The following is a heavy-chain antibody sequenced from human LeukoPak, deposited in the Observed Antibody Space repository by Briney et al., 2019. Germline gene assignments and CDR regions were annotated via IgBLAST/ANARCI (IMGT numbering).Heavy chain of an antibody. V-gene: IGHV3-21*01. CDR1: GFTFSSYS. CDR3: ARGPYSSSWYDWFDP. J-gene: IGHJ5*02. D-gene: IGHD6-13*01. CDR2: ISSSSSYI. Sequence: GGSLRLSCAASGFTFSSYSMNWVRQAPGKGLEWVSSISSSSSYIYYADSVKGRFTISRDNAKNSLYLQMNSLRAEDTAVYYCARGPYSSSWYDWFDPWGQGTLVTVSS.